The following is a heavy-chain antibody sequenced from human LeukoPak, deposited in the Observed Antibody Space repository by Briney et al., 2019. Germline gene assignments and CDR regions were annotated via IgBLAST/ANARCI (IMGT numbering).Heavy chain of an antibody. CDR3: ARDSPRPYCSSTSCPGAFDI. D-gene: IGHD2-2*01. CDR2: ISAYNGNT. CDR1: GYTFTSYG. J-gene: IGHJ3*02. Sequence: GASVKVSCKASGYTFTSYGISWVRQAPGQGLEWMGWISAYNGNTNYAQKLQGRVTMTTDTSTSTAYMELRSLRSDDTAVYYCARDSPRPYCSSTSCPGAFDIWGQGTMVTVSS. V-gene: IGHV1-18*01.